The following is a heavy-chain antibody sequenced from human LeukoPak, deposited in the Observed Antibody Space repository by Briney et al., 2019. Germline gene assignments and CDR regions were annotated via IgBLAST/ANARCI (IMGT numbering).Heavy chain of an antibody. V-gene: IGHV4-4*07. CDR3: ARRSPARKKQLVPY. CDR1: GGYISTYY. Sequence: SETLSLTCTVSGGYISTYYWSWIRQPAGKGLEWIGRIYSSGSANYNPSLKSRLAMSVDTSKNQFSLKLSSVTAADTAVYYCARRSPARKKQLVPYWGQGTLVTVSS. CDR2: IYSSGSA. D-gene: IGHD6-13*01. J-gene: IGHJ4*02.